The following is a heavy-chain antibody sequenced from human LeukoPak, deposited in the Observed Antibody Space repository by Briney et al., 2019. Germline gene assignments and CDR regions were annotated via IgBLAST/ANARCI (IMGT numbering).Heavy chain of an antibody. D-gene: IGHD5-18*01. CDR3: ARGTQLWRHYYYYGMDV. V-gene: IGHV3-53*01. Sequence: GGSLRLSCAASGFTVSSNYMSWVRQAPGKGLEWVSVIYGGGSTYYADSVKGRFTISRDNSKNTLYLQMNSLRAEDTAVYYCARGTQLWRHYYYYGMDVWGQGTTVTVSS. J-gene: IGHJ6*02. CDR1: GFTVSSNY. CDR2: IYGGGST.